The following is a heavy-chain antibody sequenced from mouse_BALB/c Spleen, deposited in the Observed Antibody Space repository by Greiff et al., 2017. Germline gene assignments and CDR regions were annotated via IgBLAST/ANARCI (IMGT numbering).Heavy chain of an antibody. V-gene: IGHV7-3*02. Sequence: EVMLVESGGGLVQPGGSLRLSCATSGFTFTDYYMSWVRQPPGKALEWLGFIRNKANGYTTEYSASVKGRFTISRDNSQSILYLQMNTLRAEDSATYYCARDPPIYDGYYRYFDVWGAGTTVTVSS. CDR3: ARDPPIYDGYYRYFDV. CDR2: IRNKANGYTT. CDR1: GFTFTDYY. J-gene: IGHJ1*01. D-gene: IGHD2-3*01.